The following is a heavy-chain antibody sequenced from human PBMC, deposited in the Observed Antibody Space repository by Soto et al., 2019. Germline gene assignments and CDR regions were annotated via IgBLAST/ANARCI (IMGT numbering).Heavy chain of an antibody. V-gene: IGHV3-23*01. CDR3: AKDGCNGDPQDY. Sequence: GGSLRLSCAASGFTFSSYAMSWVRQAPGKGLEGVSVISSNGYTKYYADSVKGRFTISRDNSKNTLFLQMNGLRAEDTALYYCAKDGCNGDPQDYWGQGTLVTVSS. CDR1: GFTFSSYA. D-gene: IGHD4-17*01. CDR2: ISSNGYTK. J-gene: IGHJ4*02.